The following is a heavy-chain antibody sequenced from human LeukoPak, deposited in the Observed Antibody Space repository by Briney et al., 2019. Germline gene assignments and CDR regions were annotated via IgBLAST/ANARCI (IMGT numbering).Heavy chain of an antibody. CDR1: GGSISSGDYY. J-gene: IGHJ4*02. V-gene: IGHV4-30-4*02. CDR2: IYYSGST. D-gene: IGHD3-10*01. CDR3: GLGDFGSYYFDY. Sequence: SETLSLTCTVSGGSISSGDYYWSWIRQPPGKGLEWIGYIYYSGSTYYNPSLKSRVTISVDTSKNQFSLKLSSVTAADTAVYYCGLGDFGSYYFDYWGQGTLVTVSS.